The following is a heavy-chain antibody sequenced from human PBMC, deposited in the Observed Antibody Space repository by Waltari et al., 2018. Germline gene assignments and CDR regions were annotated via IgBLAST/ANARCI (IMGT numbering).Heavy chain of an antibody. J-gene: IGHJ6*02. D-gene: IGHD3-3*01. V-gene: IGHV1-69*01. CDR2: IIPIFGTA. Sequence: QVQLVQSGAEVKKPGSSVKVSCKASGGTFSSSAISWVRQATVLGLEWMGGIIPIFGTANYAQKFQGRVTITADEATSTAYRELSSLRSEDTAVYYCARGLTIFGVVIYYYYGMDVWGQGTTVTVSS. CDR1: GGTFSSSA. CDR3: ARGLTIFGVVIYYYYGMDV.